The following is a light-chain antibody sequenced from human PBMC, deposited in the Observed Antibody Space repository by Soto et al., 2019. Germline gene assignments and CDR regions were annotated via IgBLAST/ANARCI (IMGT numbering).Light chain of an antibody. V-gene: IGLV2-14*01. J-gene: IGLJ2*01. CDR3: SSYTSGSTLVV. CDR1: SSDVGAYNY. CDR2: EVT. Sequence: QSALTQPASVSGSPGQSITISCTGSSSDVGAYNYVSWYQQNPGKAPRLMIYEVTNLPSGVSNRFSGSKSGNTASLTISGLRAEDEADYYCSSYTSGSTLVVFGGGTKLTVL.